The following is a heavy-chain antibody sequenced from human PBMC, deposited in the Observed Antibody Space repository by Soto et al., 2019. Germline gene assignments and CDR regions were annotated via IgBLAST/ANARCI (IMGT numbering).Heavy chain of an antibody. D-gene: IGHD3-22*01. CDR3: ARALKPVVVFDY. CDR2: IYYSGST. J-gene: IGHJ4*02. Sequence: SETLSLTCTVSGGYISSYYWSWIRQPPGKGLEWIGYIYYSGSTYYNPSLKSRVTISVDTSKNQFSLKLSSVTAADTAVYYCARALKPVVVFDYWGQGTLVTVSS. V-gene: IGHV4-59*08. CDR1: GGYISSYY.